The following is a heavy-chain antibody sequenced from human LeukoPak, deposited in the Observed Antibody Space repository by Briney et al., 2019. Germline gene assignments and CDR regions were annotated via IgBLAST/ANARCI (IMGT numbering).Heavy chain of an antibody. Sequence: SETLSLTCAVYGGFFSGYYWSWIRQPPGKGLEWIGEINHSGSTNYNPSLKSRVTISVDTSKNQFSLKLSSVTAADTAVYYCAGDSSRHWFDPWGQGTLVTVSS. CDR1: GGFFSGYY. CDR3: AGDSSRHWFDP. J-gene: IGHJ5*02. D-gene: IGHD6-13*01. V-gene: IGHV4-34*01. CDR2: INHSGST.